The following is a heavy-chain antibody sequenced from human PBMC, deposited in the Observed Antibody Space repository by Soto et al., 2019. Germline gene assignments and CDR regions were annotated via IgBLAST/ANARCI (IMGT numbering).Heavy chain of an antibody. J-gene: IGHJ6*02. V-gene: IGHV3-23*01. D-gene: IGHD3-16*01. CDR2: ISGSGGST. Sequence: LRLSCAASGFTFSSYAMSWVRQAPGEGLEWVSFISGSGGSTYYADSVKGRFAISRDNSKNTLYLQMNSLRAEDTAVYYCAKVLGRRNTKGLWGEFYYYYGMDVWGQGTTVTVSS. CDR3: AKVLGRRNTKGLWGEFYYYYGMDV. CDR1: GFTFSSYA.